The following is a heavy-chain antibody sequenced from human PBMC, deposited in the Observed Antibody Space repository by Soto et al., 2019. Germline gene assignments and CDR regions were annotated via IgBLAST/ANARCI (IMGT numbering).Heavy chain of an antibody. CDR1: GDSISSGGYY. Sequence: QVQLQESGPGLVKPSQTLSLTCTVSGDSISSGGYYWSGIRQHPGKGLEWIGYIYDNGGAYYNPSLKGRVVISVDRSENQFSLRLSSVTAADTAVYYCARVKGGTTRRAFDSWGQGTLVTVSS. CDR3: ARVKGGTTRRAFDS. V-gene: IGHV4-31*03. J-gene: IGHJ4*02. D-gene: IGHD1-7*01. CDR2: IYDNGGA.